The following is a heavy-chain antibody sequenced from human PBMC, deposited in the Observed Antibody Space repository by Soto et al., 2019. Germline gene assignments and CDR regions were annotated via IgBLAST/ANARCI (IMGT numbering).Heavy chain of an antibody. Sequence: PSETLSLTCTVSGGSISSYYWSWIRQPPGKGLEWIGYIYYSGSTNYSPSLKSRVTISVDTSKNQFSLKLSSVTAADTAVYYCASVSDGGSYYWGQGNLVTVSP. CDR1: GGSISSYY. V-gene: IGHV4-59*01. J-gene: IGHJ4*02. D-gene: IGHD6-6*01. CDR2: IYYSGST. CDR3: ASVSDGGSYY.